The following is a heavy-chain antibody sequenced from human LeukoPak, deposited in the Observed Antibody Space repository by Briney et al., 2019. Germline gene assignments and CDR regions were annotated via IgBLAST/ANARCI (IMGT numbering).Heavy chain of an antibody. Sequence: GGSLRLSCAASGFTFSSYSMNWVRQAPGKGLEWVAVISYDGSNKYYADSVKGRFTISRDNSKNTLYLQMNSLRAEDTAVYYCAKDHGYYDSSGYPIDYWGQGTLVTVSS. CDR2: ISYDGSNK. CDR1: GFTFSSYS. J-gene: IGHJ4*02. D-gene: IGHD3-22*01. V-gene: IGHV3-30*18. CDR3: AKDHGYYDSSGYPIDY.